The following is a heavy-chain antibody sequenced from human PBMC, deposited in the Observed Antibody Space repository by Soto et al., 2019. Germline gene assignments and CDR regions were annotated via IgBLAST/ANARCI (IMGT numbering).Heavy chain of an antibody. CDR3: ARFGGLWFGESKYYLYRKDV. CDR1: GGTFSSYA. J-gene: IGHJ6*02. CDR2: IIPIFGTA. D-gene: IGHD3-10*01. Sequence: QVQLVQSGAEVKKPGSSVKVSCKASGGTFSSYAISWVRQAPGQGLEWMGGIIPIFGTANYAQKFQGRVTNTADESTSPAYMGLSSLRSEDTAVYYWARFGGLWFGESKYYLYRKDVWGQGTTVTVSS. V-gene: IGHV1-69*12.